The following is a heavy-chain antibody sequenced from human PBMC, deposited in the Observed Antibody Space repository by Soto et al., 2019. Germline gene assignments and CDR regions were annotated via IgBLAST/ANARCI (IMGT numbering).Heavy chain of an antibody. CDR3: ARGIATGQLDP. D-gene: IGHD2-15*01. Sequence: WPPVKVSCKASGYTFTRYTMNWVRQAPGQRLEWMGWINPDNGNTKSSQKFQDRVIITRDTSASTAYMDLSSLRSEDTAVYYCARGIATGQLDPWGQGTLVTVSS. J-gene: IGHJ5*02. CDR1: GYTFTRYT. CDR2: INPDNGNT. V-gene: IGHV1-3*01.